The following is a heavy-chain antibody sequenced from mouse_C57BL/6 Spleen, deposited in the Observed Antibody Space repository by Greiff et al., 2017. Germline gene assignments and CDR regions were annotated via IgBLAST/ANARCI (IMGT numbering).Heavy chain of an antibody. V-gene: IGHV1-59*01. Sequence: VQLQQPGAELVRPGTSVKLSCKASGYNFNSYWMHWVKQRPGQGLEWIGVIDPSDSYTNYHQKFKGKATVTVDTSSNTAYLQISILTSEDTAVYYCARGGTRIDCWGQGTTLTVSS. D-gene: IGHD4-1*01. CDR1: GYNFNSYW. CDR3: ARGGTRIDC. J-gene: IGHJ2*01. CDR2: IDPSDSYT.